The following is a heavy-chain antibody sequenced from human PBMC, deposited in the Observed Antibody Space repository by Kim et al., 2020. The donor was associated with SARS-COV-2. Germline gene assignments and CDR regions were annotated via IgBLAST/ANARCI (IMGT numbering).Heavy chain of an antibody. Sequence: EYAESVKSRITINPDISKNQFSLQLKSVTPEDTAVYYCARRIGVTYVVDVWGQGTTVTVSS. V-gene: IGHV6-1*01. J-gene: IGHJ6*02. CDR3: ARRIGVTYVVDV. D-gene: IGHD3-10*01.